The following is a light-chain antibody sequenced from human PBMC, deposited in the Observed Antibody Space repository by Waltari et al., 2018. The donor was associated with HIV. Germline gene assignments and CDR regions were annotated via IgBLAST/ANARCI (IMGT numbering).Light chain of an antibody. CDR1: QDISTF. Sequence: AIRMTQSPSSFSASTGDRVTITCRASQDISTFLTWYQQQPGKAPKVLIYAASTLQSGVPSRFNGSGSWTYFTLTISYLQSEDFATYYWQHYYSYPPWTFGRGTKVDIK. CDR2: AAS. CDR3: QHYYSYPPWT. V-gene: IGKV1-8*01. J-gene: IGKJ1*01.